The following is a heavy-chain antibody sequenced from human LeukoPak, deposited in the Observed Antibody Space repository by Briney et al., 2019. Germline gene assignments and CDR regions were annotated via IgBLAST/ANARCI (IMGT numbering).Heavy chain of an antibody. Sequence: GGSLRLSCAASGFTFSSYWMSWVRQAPGKGLEWVAIIKQDGSEKYYVDSVKGRFTISRDNAKNSLYLQMNSLRAEDTALYYCARSGNGATMAYYFDYWGQGTLVTVSS. CDR2: IKQDGSEK. CDR1: GFTFSSYW. V-gene: IGHV3-7*03. J-gene: IGHJ4*02. D-gene: IGHD5-12*01. CDR3: ARSGNGATMAYYFDY.